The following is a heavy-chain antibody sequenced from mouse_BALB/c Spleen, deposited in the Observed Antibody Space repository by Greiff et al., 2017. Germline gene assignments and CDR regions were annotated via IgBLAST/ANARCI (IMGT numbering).Heavy chain of an antibody. CDR3: ARDFYYGNYGGYFDV. D-gene: IGHD2-1*01. Sequence: EVKLVESGGGLVQPGGSLRLSCATSGFTFSDFYMEWVRQPPGKRLEWIAASRNKANDYTTEYSASVKGRFIVSRDTSQSILYLQMNALRADDTAIYYCARDFYYGNYGGYFDVWGAGTTVTVSS. V-gene: IGHV7-1*02. CDR1: GFTFSDFY. CDR2: SRNKANDYTT. J-gene: IGHJ1*01.